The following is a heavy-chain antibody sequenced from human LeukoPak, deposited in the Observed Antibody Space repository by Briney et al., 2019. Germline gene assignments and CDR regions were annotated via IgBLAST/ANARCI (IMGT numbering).Heavy chain of an antibody. CDR3: ARGAYYYGSGENWFDP. D-gene: IGHD3-10*01. CDR1: GGSFSGYY. Sequence: SETLSLTCAVYGGSFSGYYWSWIRQPPGKGLERIGEINHSGSTNYNPSLKSRVTISVDTSKNQFSLTLSSVTAADTAVYYCARGAYYYGSGENWFDPWGQGTLVTVSS. J-gene: IGHJ5*02. V-gene: IGHV4-34*01. CDR2: INHSGST.